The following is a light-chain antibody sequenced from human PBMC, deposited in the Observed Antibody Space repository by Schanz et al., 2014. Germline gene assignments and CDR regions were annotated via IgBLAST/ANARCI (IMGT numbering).Light chain of an antibody. CDR3: QQRSNWPLT. V-gene: IGKV3D-20*02. CDR2: ATS. Sequence: EIVLTQSPGSLSLSPGGRATLSCGASQSLSSSYLAWYQQKRDQPPRLVIYATSTRAAGIPDRFSGTGSGTDFTLTISRLEPEDFAVYYCQQRSNWPLTFGGGTKVEIK. CDR1: QSLSSSY. J-gene: IGKJ4*01.